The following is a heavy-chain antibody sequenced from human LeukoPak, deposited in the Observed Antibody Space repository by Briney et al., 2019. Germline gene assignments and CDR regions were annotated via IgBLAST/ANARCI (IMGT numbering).Heavy chain of an antibody. Sequence: GGSLRLSCAASGFTVSSNYMSWVRQAPGKGLEWVSVIYSGGSTYYADSVKGRFTISRDNSKNTLHLQMNSLRAEDTAVYYCARDALAHYYYYYGMDVWGQGTTVTVSS. CDR1: GFTVSSNY. J-gene: IGHJ6*02. CDR3: ARDALAHYYYYYGMDV. V-gene: IGHV3-66*01. CDR2: IYSGGST.